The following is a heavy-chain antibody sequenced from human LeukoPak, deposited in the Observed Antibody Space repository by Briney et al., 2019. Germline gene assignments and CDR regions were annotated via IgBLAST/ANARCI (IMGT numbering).Heavy chain of an antibody. CDR2: IYTSGST. J-gene: IGHJ5*02. Sequence: SETLSLTCTVSGGSISSGSYYWSWIRQPAGKGLEWIVRIYTSGSTNYNPSLKSRVTISVDTSKNQFSLKLSSVTAADTAVYYCAGNIAAAGTGWFDPWGQGTLVTVSS. D-gene: IGHD6-13*01. CDR1: GGSISSGSYY. V-gene: IGHV4-61*02. CDR3: AGNIAAAGTGWFDP.